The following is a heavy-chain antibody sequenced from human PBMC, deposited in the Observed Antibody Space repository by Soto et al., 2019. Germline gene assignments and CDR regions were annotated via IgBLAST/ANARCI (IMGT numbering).Heavy chain of an antibody. Sequence: GESLKISCSVSGFTFSSYAMHWVRQAPGKGLEYVSSISSNGGSTYYADSVKGRFTISRDNSKNTLNLQMSSLTTEDTAVYYCVKDRWVDYWGQGTLVTVSS. CDR1: GFTFSSYA. D-gene: IGHD6-13*01. CDR3: VKDRWVDY. V-gene: IGHV3-64D*06. CDR2: ISSNGGST. J-gene: IGHJ4*02.